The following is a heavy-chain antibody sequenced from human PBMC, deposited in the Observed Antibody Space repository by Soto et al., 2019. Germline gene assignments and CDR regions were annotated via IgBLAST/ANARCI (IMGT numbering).Heavy chain of an antibody. D-gene: IGHD3-10*01. CDR2: IFPGDSDT. CDR1: GYSFSTYC. J-gene: IGHJ4*02. CDR3: ARHSSNGEFDY. V-gene: IGHV5-51*01. Sequence: PGESLKISCKGSGYSFSTYCIGWLRQMPVKGLEWMGIIFPGDSDTRYSPSFQGQVTISADKSIRSAYLQWSSLKASDTAMYYCARHSSNGEFDYWGQGTLVNVSS.